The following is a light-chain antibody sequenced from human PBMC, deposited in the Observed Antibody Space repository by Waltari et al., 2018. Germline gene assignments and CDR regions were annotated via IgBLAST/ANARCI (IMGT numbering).Light chain of an antibody. CDR2: KAS. J-gene: IGKJ2*03. V-gene: IGKV1-5*03. Sequence: IQMTQSPFTLSASVGDTITITCRASQSISNYLAWYQQKPGKAPKLLIYKASSSGSGVPSRFSGSGSGTEFTLTISSLQPDDFATYYCQQYNTYSSFGQGTKLEIK. CDR3: QQYNTYSS. CDR1: QSISNY.